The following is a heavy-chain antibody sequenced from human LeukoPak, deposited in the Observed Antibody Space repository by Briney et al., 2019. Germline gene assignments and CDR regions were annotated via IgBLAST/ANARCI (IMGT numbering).Heavy chain of an antibody. Sequence: PGRSLRLSCAASGFTFSSYGMHWVRQAPGKGLEWVSTISDTGGGTYYADSVKGRFTISRDNSKNTLYLQMNSLRAEDTAVYFCATKASTGTYFFNFWGQGTLVTVSS. CDR2: ISDTGGGT. V-gene: IGHV3-23*01. CDR3: ATKASTGTYFFNF. J-gene: IGHJ4*02. D-gene: IGHD1-1*01. CDR1: GFTFSSYG.